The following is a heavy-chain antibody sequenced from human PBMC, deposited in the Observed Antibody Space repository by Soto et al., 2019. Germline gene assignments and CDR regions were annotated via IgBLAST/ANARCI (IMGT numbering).Heavy chain of an antibody. V-gene: IGHV4-59*08. Sequence: SETLSLTCTVSGGSISSYYWSWTRQPPGKGLEWIGYIYYSGSTNYNPSLKSRVTISVDTSKNQFSLKLSSVTAADTAVYYCARHRWFDPWGQGTLVTVSS. CDR3: ARHRWFDP. CDR2: IYYSGST. J-gene: IGHJ5*02. CDR1: GGSISSYY.